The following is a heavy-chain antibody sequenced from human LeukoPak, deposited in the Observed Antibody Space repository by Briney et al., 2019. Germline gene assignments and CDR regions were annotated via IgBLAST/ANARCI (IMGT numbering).Heavy chain of an antibody. Sequence: SVKVSCKASGGTFSSYAISWVRQAPGQGLEWMGGIIPIVGTANYAQKFQGRVTMTADESTSTAYMELSSLRSEDTAVYYCARDRSLREIWLRNWFDPWGQGTLVTVSS. CDR3: ARDRSLREIWLRNWFDP. V-gene: IGHV1-69*13. CDR2: IIPIVGTA. CDR1: GGTFSSYA. J-gene: IGHJ5*02. D-gene: IGHD3-16*01.